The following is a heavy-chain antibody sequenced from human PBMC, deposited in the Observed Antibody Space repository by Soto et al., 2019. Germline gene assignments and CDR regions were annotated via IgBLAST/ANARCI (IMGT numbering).Heavy chain of an antibody. Sequence: QVQLVESGGGVVQPGRSLRLSSAASGFTFSSYGMHWVRQAPGKGLEWVAVISYDGSNKYYADSVKGRFTISRDNSKNTLYLQMNSLRAEDTAVYYCAKDSGYLLDYWGQGTLVTVSS. V-gene: IGHV3-30*18. D-gene: IGHD6-13*01. J-gene: IGHJ4*02. CDR2: ISYDGSNK. CDR1: GFTFSSYG. CDR3: AKDSGYLLDY.